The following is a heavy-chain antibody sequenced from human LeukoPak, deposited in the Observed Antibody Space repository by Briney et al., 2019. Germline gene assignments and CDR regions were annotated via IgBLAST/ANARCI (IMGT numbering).Heavy chain of an antibody. J-gene: IGHJ6*03. CDR3: ARAGVWFGELLGDYYYYMDV. Sequence: VASVKVSCKASGYTFTGYYMHWVRQAPGQGLEWMGWINPNSGGTNYAQKFQGRVTMTRDTSISTAYMELSRLRSDDTAVYYCARAGVWFGELLGDYYYYMDVWGKGTTVTISS. V-gene: IGHV1-2*02. D-gene: IGHD3-10*01. CDR2: INPNSGGT. CDR1: GYTFTGYY.